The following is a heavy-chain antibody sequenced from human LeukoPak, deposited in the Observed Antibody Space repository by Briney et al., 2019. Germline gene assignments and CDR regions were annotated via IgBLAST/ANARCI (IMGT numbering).Heavy chain of an antibody. CDR1: GFTFSSFG. V-gene: IGHV3-30*02. J-gene: IGHJ4*02. CDR3: AKDRGSSWYTAFDY. Sequence: GGSLRLSCAASGFTFSSFGMHWVRQAPGKGLEWVAFIRYDGINKYYADSVKGRFTISRDNSKNTLSLQMNSLRPEDTAVYYRAKDRGSSWYTAFDYWGQGTLVTVSS. CDR2: IRYDGINK. D-gene: IGHD6-13*01.